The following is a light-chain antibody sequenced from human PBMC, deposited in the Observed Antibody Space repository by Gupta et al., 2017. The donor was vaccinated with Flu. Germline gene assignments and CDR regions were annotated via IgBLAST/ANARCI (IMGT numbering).Light chain of an antibody. Sequence: QSALTQPASVSGSPGPSITISFTRTLIDIGSYTYVSWYQQHPAQPPKLLIYDVTKRPSGVSNRFSGSKSGDTASLTISGLQAEDEADYYCSSCTSTSTLVFGGGTKLTVL. V-gene: IGLV2-14*01. CDR2: DVT. CDR1: LIDIGSYTY. CDR3: SSCTSTSTLV. J-gene: IGLJ2*01.